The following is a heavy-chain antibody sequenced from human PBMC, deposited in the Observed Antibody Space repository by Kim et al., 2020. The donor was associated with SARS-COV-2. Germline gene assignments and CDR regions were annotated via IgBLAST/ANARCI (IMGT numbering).Heavy chain of an antibody. Sequence: STNYTPSLKSRVTISVDKSKNQFSLKLSSVTAADTAVYYCASQLRLRFDYWGQGTLVTVSS. CDR3: ASQLRLRFDY. V-gene: IGHV4-4*02. D-gene: IGHD5-12*01. CDR2: ST. J-gene: IGHJ4*02.